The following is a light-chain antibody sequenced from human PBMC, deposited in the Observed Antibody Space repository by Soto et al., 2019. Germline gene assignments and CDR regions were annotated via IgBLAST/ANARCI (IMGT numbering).Light chain of an antibody. CDR3: MQGTHWPIT. J-gene: IGKJ5*01. Sequence: VMTHSPDALAVSLGERATINCKSSQSVLYSSNNKNYFSWFQQRPGRSPRRLIYKVSNRDSGVPARFSGSGSGTDFALKISRVEAEDVGVYYCMQGTHWPITFGQGTRLEIK. V-gene: IGKV2-30*01. CDR1: QSVLYSSNNKNY. CDR2: KVS.